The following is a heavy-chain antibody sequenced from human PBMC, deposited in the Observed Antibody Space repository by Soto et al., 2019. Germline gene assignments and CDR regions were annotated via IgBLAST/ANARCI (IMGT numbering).Heavy chain of an antibody. V-gene: IGHV6-1*01. Sequence: SQTLSLTCAISGDSVSSNSAAWNWIRQSPSRGLEWLGRTYYRSKWYNDYAVSVKSRITINPDTSKNQFSLQLNSVTPEDTAVYYCARGTTVVTDADYYCYGMDVWGQGTTVTVSS. D-gene: IGHD4-17*01. CDR3: ARGTTVVTDADYYCYGMDV. CDR1: GDSVSSNSAA. J-gene: IGHJ6*02. CDR2: TYYRSKWYN.